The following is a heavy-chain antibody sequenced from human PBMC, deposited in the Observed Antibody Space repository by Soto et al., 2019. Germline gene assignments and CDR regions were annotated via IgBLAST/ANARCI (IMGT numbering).Heavy chain of an antibody. D-gene: IGHD3-10*01. Sequence: SETLSLTCAVYGGSFSGYYWNWIRQPPGKGLEWIGEINHSRSTYYNPSLKSRVTISVDTSKNQFSLKLSSVTAADTAVYYCARARYYGSGSYPSALDYWGQGTLVTVSS. CDR2: INHSRST. J-gene: IGHJ4*02. V-gene: IGHV4-34*09. CDR3: ARARYYGSGSYPSALDY. CDR1: GGSFSGYY.